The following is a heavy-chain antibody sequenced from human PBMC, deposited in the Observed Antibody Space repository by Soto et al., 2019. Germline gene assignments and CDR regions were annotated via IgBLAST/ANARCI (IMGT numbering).Heavy chain of an antibody. D-gene: IGHD3-22*01. CDR2: ITWNSGHI. Sequence: EVQLVESGGALVQPGRSLRLSCVASGFNFDDSAMNWVRQVPGKGLEWVSGITWNSGHILYADSVKGRFTISRDNAKKSLDMELNGLRLEDKALYYCAKGRSSMIVVVMDYWGLGAPVSVSS. V-gene: IGHV3-9*01. CDR3: AKGRSSMIVVVMDY. J-gene: IGHJ4*02. CDR1: GFNFDDSA.